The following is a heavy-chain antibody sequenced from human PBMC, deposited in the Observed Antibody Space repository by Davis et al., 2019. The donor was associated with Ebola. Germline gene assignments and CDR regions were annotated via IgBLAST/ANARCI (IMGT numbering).Heavy chain of an antibody. V-gene: IGHV4-31*11. CDR3: ARGGIVVVPAAILDYYYGMDV. CDR2: IYYSGST. CDR1: GGSFSGYY. D-gene: IGHD2-2*02. Sequence: MPSETLFLTCAVYGGSFSGYYWSWIRQHPGKGLEWIGYIYYSGSTYYNPSLKSRVTISVDTSKNQFSLKLSSVTAADTAVYYCARGGIVVVPAAILDYYYGMDVWGQGTTVTVSS. J-gene: IGHJ6*02.